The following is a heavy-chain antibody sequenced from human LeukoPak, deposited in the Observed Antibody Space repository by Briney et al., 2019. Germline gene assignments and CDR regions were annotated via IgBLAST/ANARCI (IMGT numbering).Heavy chain of an antibody. J-gene: IGHJ6*03. CDR2: IIPIFGTA. CDR1: GGTFSSYA. CDR3: ARETQQHYYYYYMDV. Sequence: SVKVSCKASGGTFSSYAISWVRQAPGQGLEWMGRIIPIFGTANYAQKSQGRVTITTDESTSTAYMELSSLRSEDTAVYYCARETQQHYYYYYMDVWGKGTTVTVSS. V-gene: IGHV1-69*05. D-gene: IGHD6-13*01.